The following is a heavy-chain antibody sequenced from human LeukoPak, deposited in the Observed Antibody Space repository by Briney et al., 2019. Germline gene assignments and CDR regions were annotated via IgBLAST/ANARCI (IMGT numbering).Heavy chain of an antibody. Sequence: ASVKVSCKASGYTFTSYYMHWVRQAPGQGLEWMGMINLSGGSTNYAQKFQGRVTMTRDTSTSTVYLELSSLRSEDTAVYYCAGVLVGAIGNYFDYRGQGTLVTVSS. CDR2: INLSGGST. V-gene: IGHV1-46*01. J-gene: IGHJ4*02. D-gene: IGHD1-26*01. CDR3: AGVLVGAIGNYFDY. CDR1: GYTFTSYY.